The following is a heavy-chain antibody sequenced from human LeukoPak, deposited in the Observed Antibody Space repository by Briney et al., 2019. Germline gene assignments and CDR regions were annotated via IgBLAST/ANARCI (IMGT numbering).Heavy chain of an antibody. D-gene: IGHD6-6*01. V-gene: IGHV3-7*05. J-gene: IGHJ4*02. CDR2: IKQDGSEK. CDR1: GFTFSNYL. Sequence: GGSLRLSCAAYGFTFSNYLMRWVRQGPGKGLEWVANIKQDGSEKYYVDSVKGRFTISRDNAKNSLFLQMNSLRAEDTAVYYCARGGSSSFDYWGQGTLVTVSS. CDR3: ARGGSSSFDY.